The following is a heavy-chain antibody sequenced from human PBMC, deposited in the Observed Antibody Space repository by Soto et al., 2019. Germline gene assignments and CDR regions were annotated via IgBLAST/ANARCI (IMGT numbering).Heavy chain of an antibody. Sequence: EVQLVESGGGLVKPGGSLRLSCAASGFTFSSYSMNWVRQAPGKGLEWVSSISSSSSYIYYADSVKGRFTISRDNAKNSLYLQINSLRAEDTAVYYCARDLAHPHSGPWTWGQGTMVTVSS. CDR1: GFTFSSYS. CDR3: ARDLAHPHSGPWT. D-gene: IGHD3-10*01. CDR2: ISSSSSYI. V-gene: IGHV3-21*01. J-gene: IGHJ3*01.